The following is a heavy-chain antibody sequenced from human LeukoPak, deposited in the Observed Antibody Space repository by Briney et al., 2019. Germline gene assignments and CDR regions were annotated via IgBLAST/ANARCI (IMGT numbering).Heavy chain of an antibody. Sequence: GGSLRLSCAGSGFTFSSYAMHWVRQAPGKGLEWVAVISYDGSNKYYADSGKGRFTITRDKARNFLYLQMNSQRLEDTAMYYCAREHRCAFDKWGQGTLVSVSS. CDR3: AREHRCAFDK. CDR2: ISYDGSNK. CDR1: GFTFSSYA. J-gene: IGHJ4*02. D-gene: IGHD2-15*01. V-gene: IGHV3-30*07.